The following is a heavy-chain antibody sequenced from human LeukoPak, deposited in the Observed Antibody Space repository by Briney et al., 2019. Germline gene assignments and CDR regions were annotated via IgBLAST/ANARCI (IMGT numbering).Heavy chain of an antibody. CDR1: GFTFSSYG. D-gene: IGHD1-20*01. V-gene: IGHV3-23*01. J-gene: IGHJ4*02. Sequence: GGSLRLSCAASGFTFSSYGMHWVRQAPGEGLEWVSAISSSGGSTDYTDSVKGRFTISRDNSKNTLYLQMNSLRAEDTAVYYCAKKMSITAASQVDYWGQGTLVTVSS. CDR2: ISSSGGST. CDR3: AKKMSITAASQVDY.